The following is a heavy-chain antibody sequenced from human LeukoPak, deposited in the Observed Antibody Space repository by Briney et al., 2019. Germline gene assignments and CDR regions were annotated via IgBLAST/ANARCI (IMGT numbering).Heavy chain of an antibody. CDR1: GYTFTSYY. D-gene: IGHD5-12*01. CDR2: ISYDGSNK. Sequence: SCKASGYTFTSYYMHWVRQAPGKGLEWVAVISYDGSNKYYADSVKGRFTISRDNSKNTLYLQMNSLRAEDMAVYYCAREMDIVATPAGYWGQGTLVTVSS. J-gene: IGHJ4*02. V-gene: IGHV3-30*04. CDR3: AREMDIVATPAGY.